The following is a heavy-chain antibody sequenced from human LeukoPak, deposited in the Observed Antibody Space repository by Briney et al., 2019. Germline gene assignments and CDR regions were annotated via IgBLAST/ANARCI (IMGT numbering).Heavy chain of an antibody. CDR1: GGSFSGYY. Sequence: SETLSLTCAVYGGSFSGYYWSWIRQPPGKGLEWIGEINHSGSTNYNPSLKSRVTISVDTSKNQFSLKLSSVTAADTAVYYCARGNSLYYDILTGYSVYFQHWGQGTLVTVSS. J-gene: IGHJ1*01. CDR2: INHSGST. V-gene: IGHV4-34*01. CDR3: ARGNSLYYDILTGYSVYFQH. D-gene: IGHD3-9*01.